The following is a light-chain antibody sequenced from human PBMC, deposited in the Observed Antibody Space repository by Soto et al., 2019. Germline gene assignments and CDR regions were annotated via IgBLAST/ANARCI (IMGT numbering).Light chain of an antibody. CDR3: QESYNLHT. J-gene: IGKJ4*01. V-gene: IGKV1-39*01. Sequence: DIQMTQSPSSLSASVGDRVTITCRASQNINSYLNWYQQKVGKAPKLLINAASTLQSGVPLRFRGSGSGTDFTLTISSLQPEDFATYHCQESYNLHTFGGGTKVEIK. CDR1: QNINSY. CDR2: AAS.